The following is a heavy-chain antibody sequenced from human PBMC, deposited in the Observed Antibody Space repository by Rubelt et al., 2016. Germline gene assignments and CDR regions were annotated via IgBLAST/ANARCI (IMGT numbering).Heavy chain of an antibody. J-gene: IGHJ6*02. CDR2: INTDGST. Sequence: RYWMHWVRQAPGKGLVWVSRINTDGSTSYADSVKGRFTISRDNGKNTLYLQMNSLRAEDTALYYCSKDGRASYRRGDYGMDAWGQGTTVTVSS. CDR1: RYW. D-gene: IGHD3-16*02. CDR3: SKDGRASYRRGDYGMDA. V-gene: IGHV3-74*01.